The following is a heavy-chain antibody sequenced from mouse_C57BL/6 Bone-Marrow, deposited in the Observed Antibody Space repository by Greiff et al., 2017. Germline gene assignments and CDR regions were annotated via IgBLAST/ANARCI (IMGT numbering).Heavy chain of an antibody. V-gene: IGHV1-76*01. D-gene: IGHD2-1*01. Sequence: QVQLQQSGAELVRPGASVKLSCKASGYTFTDYYINWVKQRSGQGLEWIARIYPGSGNTYYNEKFKGKATLTAEKSSSTAYMQLSSLTSEDSAVYVCAGCNYVKRWYYAMDYWGRGTSVTVSS. J-gene: IGHJ4*01. CDR3: AGCNYVKRWYYAMDY. CDR1: GYTFTDYY. CDR2: IYPGSGNT.